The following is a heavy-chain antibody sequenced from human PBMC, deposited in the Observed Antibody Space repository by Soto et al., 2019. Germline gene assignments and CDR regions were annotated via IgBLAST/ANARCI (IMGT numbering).Heavy chain of an antibody. D-gene: IGHD3-9*01. J-gene: IGHJ3*01. V-gene: IGHV4-4*02. CDR3: ARVVLTITRGTFDA. CDR1: GGSISSSHW. CDR2: ISHSGTS. Sequence: QVQLQESGPGLVKPSGTLSLTCAVSGGSISSSHWWTWVRQSPGKGLEYIGEISHSGTSNSNPSLKRRVTLSVDNSKNLFSLTLTSVTAADTAVYYCARVVLTITRGTFDAWGQGTLVIVSS.